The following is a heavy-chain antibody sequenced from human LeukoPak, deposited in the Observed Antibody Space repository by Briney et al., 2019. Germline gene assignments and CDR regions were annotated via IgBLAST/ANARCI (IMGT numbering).Heavy chain of an antibody. D-gene: IGHD3-22*01. CDR2: IYYSGST. CDR3: ARDEGSAYPFDY. V-gene: IGHV4-39*07. CDR1: DGSISSSSYY. J-gene: IGHJ4*02. Sequence: PSETLSLTCTVSDGSISSSSYYWGWIRQPPGKGLEWIGSIYYSGSTYYNPSLKSRVTISVDTSKNQFSLNLNSVTAADTAVYFCARDEGSAYPFDYWGQGTLVTVSS.